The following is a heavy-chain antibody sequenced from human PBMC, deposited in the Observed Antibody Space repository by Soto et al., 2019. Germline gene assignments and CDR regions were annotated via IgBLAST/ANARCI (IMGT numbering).Heavy chain of an antibody. Sequence: ASVKVSCKASGYTFTSYDIYWVRQATGQGLEWMGWMNPNTGNSGYAQKFQGRVTMTSDTSISTAHMELSSLRSEDTAVYYCARRAETNGWNGFGADKYYFDFWGQATLVTVS. CDR2: MNPNTGNS. CDR1: GYTFTSYD. V-gene: IGHV1-8*01. CDR3: ARRAETNGWNGFGADKYYFDF. D-gene: IGHD1-1*01. J-gene: IGHJ4*02.